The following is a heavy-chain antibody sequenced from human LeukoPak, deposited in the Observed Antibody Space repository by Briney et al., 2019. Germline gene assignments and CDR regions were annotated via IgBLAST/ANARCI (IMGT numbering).Heavy chain of an antibody. CDR3: ARVKTAIFGVETGAFDI. D-gene: IGHD3-3*01. J-gene: IGHJ3*02. CDR1: GYTFTDYY. Sequence: ASVKVSCKASGYTFTDYYMHWVRQAPGQGPEWMGWINPNSGGTNYAQKFQGRVTMTRDTSINTAYMELSRLRSDDTAVYYCARVKTAIFGVETGAFDIWGQGTMVTVSS. V-gene: IGHV1-2*02. CDR2: INPNSGGT.